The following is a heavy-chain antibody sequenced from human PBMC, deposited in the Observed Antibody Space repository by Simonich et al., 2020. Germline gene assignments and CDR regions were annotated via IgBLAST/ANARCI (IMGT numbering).Heavy chain of an antibody. V-gene: IGHV3-48*03. Sequence: ELQLVESGGGLVQPGGSLRLSCAASGFTFSSFEMNWVWQAQGKGLEWVSYISSSGSTIYYADSVKGRFTISRDNAKNSLYLQMNSLRAEDTAVYYCARHYYGDYYFDYWGQGTLVTVSS. J-gene: IGHJ4*02. CDR1: GFTFSSFE. D-gene: IGHD4-17*01. CDR2: ISSSGSTI. CDR3: ARHYYGDYYFDY.